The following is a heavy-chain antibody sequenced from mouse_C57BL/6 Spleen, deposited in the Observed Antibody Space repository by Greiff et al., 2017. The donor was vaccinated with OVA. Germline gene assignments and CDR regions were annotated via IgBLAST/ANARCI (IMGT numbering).Heavy chain of an antibody. Sequence: VKLQQPGAELVMPGASVKLSCKASGYTFTSYWMHWVKQRPGQGLEWIGEIDPSDSYTNYNQKFKGKSTLTVDKSSSTAYMQLSSLTSEDSAVYYCARYYCSSFDYWGQGTTLTVSS. D-gene: IGHD1-1*01. V-gene: IGHV1-69*01. J-gene: IGHJ2*01. CDR2: IDPSDSYT. CDR1: GYTFTSYW. CDR3: ARYYCSSFDY.